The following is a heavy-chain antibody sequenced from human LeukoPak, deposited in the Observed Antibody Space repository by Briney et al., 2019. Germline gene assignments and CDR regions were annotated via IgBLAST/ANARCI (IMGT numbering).Heavy chain of an antibody. V-gene: IGHV4-61*01. D-gene: IGHD3-10*01. Sequence: SETLSLTCIVSGGSVSGGSYYWSWIRQPPGKGLEGIGRIYTSGSTNYNSSLKSRVTMSVDTSKNQFSLKLSSVTAADTAVYYCAREPRNYYGSGSYYIGDAFDIWGQGTMVTVSS. CDR1: GGSVSGGSYY. CDR3: AREPRNYYGSGSYYIGDAFDI. J-gene: IGHJ3*02. CDR2: IYTSGST.